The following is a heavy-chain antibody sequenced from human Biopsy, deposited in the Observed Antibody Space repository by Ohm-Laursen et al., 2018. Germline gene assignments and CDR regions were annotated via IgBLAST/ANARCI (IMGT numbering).Heavy chain of an antibody. CDR1: GFSFTGYY. Sequence: GASVKVSCKASGFSFTGYYIHWVRQAPGQGLEWMGGIIPMFGTANYAQMFQGRVTISADESTSTSYMELSSLTTEDTAIHYCARGPHSGSHSCFDYWGRGTLVTVSS. CDR2: IIPMFGTA. CDR3: ARGPHSGSHSCFDY. V-gene: IGHV1-69*13. D-gene: IGHD1-26*01. J-gene: IGHJ4*02.